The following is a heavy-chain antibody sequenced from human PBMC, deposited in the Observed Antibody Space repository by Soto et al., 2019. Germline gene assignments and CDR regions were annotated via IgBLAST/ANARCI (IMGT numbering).Heavy chain of an antibody. CDR1: GYTFTSYD. Sequence: ASVKVSCKASGYTFTSYDINWVRQATGQGLEWMGWMNPNSGNTGYAQKFQGRVTMTRNTSISTAYMELSSLRSEDTAVYYCARKQVAYPEWLRLNGYYYYYYGMDVWGQGTRVTVSS. V-gene: IGHV1-8*01. J-gene: IGHJ6*02. D-gene: IGHD5-12*01. CDR3: ARKQVAYPEWLRLNGYYYYYYGMDV. CDR2: MNPNSGNT.